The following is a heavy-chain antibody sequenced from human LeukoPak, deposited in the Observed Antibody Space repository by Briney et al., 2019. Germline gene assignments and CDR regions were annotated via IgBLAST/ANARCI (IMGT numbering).Heavy chain of an antibody. D-gene: IGHD2-15*01. V-gene: IGHV3-9*01. Sequence: GGSLRLSCAASGFTFDDYAMHWVRQAPGKGLEWVSGISWNSGSIGYADSVKGRFTISRDNAKNSLYLQMNSLRAEDTALYYCAKGHTGYCSGGSCKRNDAFDIWGQGTMVTVSS. CDR1: GFTFDDYA. CDR3: AKGHTGYCSGGSCKRNDAFDI. J-gene: IGHJ3*02. CDR2: ISWNSGSI.